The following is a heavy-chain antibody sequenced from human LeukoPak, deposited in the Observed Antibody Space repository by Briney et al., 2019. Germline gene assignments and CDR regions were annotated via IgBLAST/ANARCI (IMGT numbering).Heavy chain of an antibody. Sequence: SETLSLTCAAYGGSFSGYYWSWIRQPPGKGLEWIGTIYYSGTSYYNPSLKSRVTISVDTSKNQFSLELSSMTAADTAVYYCARGPTLKYFHHWGQGTLVSVSS. CDR1: GGSFSGYY. CDR3: ARGPTLKYFHH. CDR2: IYYSGTS. J-gene: IGHJ1*01. V-gene: IGHV4-34*01.